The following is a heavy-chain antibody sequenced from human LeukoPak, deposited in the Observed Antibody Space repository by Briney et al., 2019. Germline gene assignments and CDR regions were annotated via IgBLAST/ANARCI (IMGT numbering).Heavy chain of an antibody. V-gene: IGHV3-7*01. Sequence: PGGSLRLSCAASGFTFSTYWMTWVRQAPGKGLDWVGNIKQDGSETYYADSLKGRFTISRDNSKNTLYLRMNSLRAEDTAVYYCARLDEWELLNYWGQGTLVTVSS. CDR1: GFTFSTYW. CDR2: IKQDGSET. J-gene: IGHJ4*02. D-gene: IGHD1-26*01. CDR3: ARLDEWELLNY.